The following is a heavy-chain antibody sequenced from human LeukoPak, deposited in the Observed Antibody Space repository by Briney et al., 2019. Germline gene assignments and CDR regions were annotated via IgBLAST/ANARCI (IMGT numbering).Heavy chain of an antibody. D-gene: IGHD5-24*01. V-gene: IGHV1-69*13. J-gene: IGHJ4*02. CDR1: GGTFSSYA. Sequence: GASVKVSCKASGGTFSSYAISWVRQAPGQGLEWMGGIIPIFGTANYAQKFQGRVTITADESTSTAYMKLSSLRSEDTAVYYCARDRDGWLGYFDYWGQGTLVTVSS. CDR2: IIPIFGTA. CDR3: ARDRDGWLGYFDY.